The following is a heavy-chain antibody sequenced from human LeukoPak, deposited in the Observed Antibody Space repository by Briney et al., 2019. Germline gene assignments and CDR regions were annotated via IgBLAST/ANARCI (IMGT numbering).Heavy chain of an antibody. J-gene: IGHJ5*02. CDR3: ARLTSLVVPAASRGNWFDP. V-gene: IGHV3-53*01. CDR2: IYSGGST. D-gene: IGHD2-2*01. CDR1: GFTVSSNY. Sequence: GGSLRLSCAASGFTVSSNYMSWVRQAPGKGLEWVSVIYSGGSTYYADSVKGRFTISRDNSKNTLYLQMNSLRAEDTAVYYCARLTSLVVPAASRGNWFDPWGQGTLVTVSS.